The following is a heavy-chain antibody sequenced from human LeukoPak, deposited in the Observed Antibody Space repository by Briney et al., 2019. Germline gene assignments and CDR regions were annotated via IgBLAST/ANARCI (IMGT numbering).Heavy chain of an antibody. V-gene: IGHV1-69*13. J-gene: IGHJ6*02. CDR2: IIPIFGTA. CDR3: ARDISGGGDLPGCMDV. D-gene: IGHD2-21*02. Sequence: ASVKVSCKASGGTFSSYAISWVRQTPGQGLEWMGGIIPIFGTANYAQKFQGRVTITADETTSTAYMELSSLRSEDTAVYYCARDISGGGDLPGCMDVWGQGTTVTVSS. CDR1: GGTFSSYA.